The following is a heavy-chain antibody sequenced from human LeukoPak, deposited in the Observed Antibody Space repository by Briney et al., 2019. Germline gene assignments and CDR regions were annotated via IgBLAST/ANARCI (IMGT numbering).Heavy chain of an antibody. V-gene: IGHV5-51*01. D-gene: IGHD4-17*01. CDR1: GYTFTNYW. CDR3: ARIMTTVTKIAFDI. Sequence: GESLKISCKGSGYTFTNYWIGWVRQMSGRGLEWMGIIYPGDSDTKYSPSFQGQVTISADKSINTAYLQWSSLKASDTAMYYCARIMTTVTKIAFDIRGQGTMVTVSS. J-gene: IGHJ3*02. CDR2: IYPGDSDT.